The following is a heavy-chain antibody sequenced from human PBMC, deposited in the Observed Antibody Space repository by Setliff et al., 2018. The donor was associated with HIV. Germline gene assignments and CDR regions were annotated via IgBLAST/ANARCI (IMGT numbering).Heavy chain of an antibody. Sequence: PSETLSLTCTVSGGSISSHYWSWIRQPPGKGLEWIGSIYYSGSTNYNPSLKSRVTISVDTSKNQFSLRLSSVTAADTAVYYCAGYTSGWYAPYWGQGTLVTVSS. CDR1: GGSISSHY. CDR3: AGYTSGWYAPY. D-gene: IGHD6-19*01. CDR2: IYYSGST. V-gene: IGHV4-59*11. J-gene: IGHJ4*02.